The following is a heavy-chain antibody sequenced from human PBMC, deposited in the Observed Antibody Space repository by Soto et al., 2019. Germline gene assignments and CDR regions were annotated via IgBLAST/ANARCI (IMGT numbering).Heavy chain of an antibody. CDR1: LYIFTHHY. D-gene: IGHD3-22*01. CDR3: ARADYYDRSGFSYDC. J-gene: IGHJ1*01. CDR2: INPSGGST. V-gene: IGHV1-46*01. Sequence: QGQLVQSGAEVKKPGDSVKVSCKASLYIFTHHYLRCVRHSAGHRLEWMGIINPSGGSTNYLQKVQGTITMTRATSTSTVYLALISLRSEDKGAYFCARADYYDRSGFSYDCWCQGSLVTVSP.